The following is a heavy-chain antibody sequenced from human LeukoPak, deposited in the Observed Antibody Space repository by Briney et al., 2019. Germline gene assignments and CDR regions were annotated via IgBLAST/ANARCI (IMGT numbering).Heavy chain of an antibody. Sequence: GGSLRLSCAASGFTFSTYAMTWVRQAPGKGLEWVSAIHSGGVNTYFADSVKGRFTISRDDSKNTLYLQMNSLRAEDTAVYYCAKGTHSSGWRHFDYWGQGTLVTVSS. D-gene: IGHD6-19*01. J-gene: IGHJ4*02. CDR1: GFTFSTYA. CDR3: AKGTHSSGWRHFDY. CDR2: IHSGGVNT. V-gene: IGHV3-23*01.